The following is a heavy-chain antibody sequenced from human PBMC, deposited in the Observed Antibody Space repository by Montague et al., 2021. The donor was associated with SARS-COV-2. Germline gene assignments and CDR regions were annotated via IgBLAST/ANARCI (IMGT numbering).Heavy chain of an antibody. Sequence: PALGKPTQTLTLTCTFSGFALSTSGMSVSWIRQPPGKALEWLARIDWDDDKTYSTSLKNRVTITKDTSKNQVVLRMTNMDPLDTATYYCAHKVKWELYYFDYWGQGTLVTVSS. J-gene: IGHJ4*02. CDR1: GFALSTSGMS. V-gene: IGHV2-70*11. D-gene: IGHD4-23*01. CDR3: AHKVKWELYYFDY. CDR2: IDWDDDK.